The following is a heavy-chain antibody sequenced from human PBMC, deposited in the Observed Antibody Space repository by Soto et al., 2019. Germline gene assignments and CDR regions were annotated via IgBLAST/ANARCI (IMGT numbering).Heavy chain of an antibody. Sequence: EVQLVESGGGLIQPGGSLRLSCAASGFTVSSNYMSWVRQAPGKGLEWVSVIYSGGSTYYADSVKGRFTISRDNSKNTVYLQMDSLRAEDTALYYCAREVHRTVVGGLDVRGQGTTVTVSS. CDR3: AREVHRTVVGGLDV. V-gene: IGHV3-53*01. D-gene: IGHD5-12*01. CDR1: GFTVSSNY. CDR2: IYSGGST. J-gene: IGHJ6*02.